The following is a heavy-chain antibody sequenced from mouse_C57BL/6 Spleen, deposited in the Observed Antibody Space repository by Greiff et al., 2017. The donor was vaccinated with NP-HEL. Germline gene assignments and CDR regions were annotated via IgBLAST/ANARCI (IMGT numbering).Heavy chain of an antibody. J-gene: IGHJ2*01. V-gene: IGHV1-81*01. CDR3: ARGGITTVERYFDY. D-gene: IGHD1-1*01. CDR2: IYPRSGNT. Sequence: QVQLQQSGAELARPGASVKLSCKASGYTFTSYGISWVKQRTGQGLEWIGEIYPRSGNTYYNEKFKGKATLTADKSSSTAYMELRSLTSEDSAVYFCARGGITTVERYFDYWGQGTTLTVSS. CDR1: GYTFTSYG.